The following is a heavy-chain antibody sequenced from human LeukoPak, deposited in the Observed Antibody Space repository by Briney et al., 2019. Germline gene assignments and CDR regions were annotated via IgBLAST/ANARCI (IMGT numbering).Heavy chain of an antibody. CDR3: ARGGKITMVRGVNPFGTYRNWFDP. CDR1: GGSISSYY. D-gene: IGHD3-10*01. CDR2: IYYNGST. V-gene: IGHV4-59*12. J-gene: IGHJ5*02. Sequence: SETLSLTCTVSGGSISSYYWSWIRQPPGKGLEWIGYIYYNGSTNYNPSLKSRVTISVDTSKNQFSLKLSSVTAADTAVYYCARGGKITMVRGVNPFGTYRNWFDPWGQGTLVTVSS.